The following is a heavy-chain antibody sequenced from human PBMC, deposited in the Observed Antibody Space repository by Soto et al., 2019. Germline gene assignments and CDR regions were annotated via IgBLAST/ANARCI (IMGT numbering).Heavy chain of an antibody. D-gene: IGHD3-9*01. CDR3: ARDAIISRGYYYYGMYV. CDR2: IYYSGST. J-gene: IGHJ6*02. V-gene: IGHV4-31*03. Sequence: PSENLSITCTVSGGSISSGGYYWTWIRQHPGKGLEWIGYIYYSGSTYYNPSLKSRVTISVDTSKNQFSLKLSSVTAADTAVYYCARDAIISRGYYYYGMYVWGQGTTVTVSS. CDR1: GGSISSGGYY.